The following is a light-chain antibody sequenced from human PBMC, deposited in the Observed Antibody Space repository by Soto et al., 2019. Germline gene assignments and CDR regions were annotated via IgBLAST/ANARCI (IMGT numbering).Light chain of an antibody. Sequence: QSALTQPRSVSGSPGQSVTISCTGTTSDVGGYNYVSWYQQHPGKAPKRRIYDVSKRPSGVPDRFSGSKSGNTASLTISGLQAEDEADYYCCSYAGSYTVYVFGTGNKLTVL. CDR3: CSYAGSYTVYV. CDR2: DVS. CDR1: TSDVGGYNY. J-gene: IGLJ1*01. V-gene: IGLV2-11*01.